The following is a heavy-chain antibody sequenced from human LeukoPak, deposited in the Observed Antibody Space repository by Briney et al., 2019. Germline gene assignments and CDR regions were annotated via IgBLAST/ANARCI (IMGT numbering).Heavy chain of an antibody. CDR1: GFTFSSYS. CDR2: ISCSSRYT. CDR3: ARDLRYIDV. Sequence: PGGSLRLSCAASGFTFSSYSMSWVRQAPGKGLEWVSAISCSSRYTYYADSVKGRFTIPRDNAKNSLYLQMNSLRAEDTAVYYCARDLRYIDVWGKGTTVTVSS. J-gene: IGHJ6*03. V-gene: IGHV3-21*01.